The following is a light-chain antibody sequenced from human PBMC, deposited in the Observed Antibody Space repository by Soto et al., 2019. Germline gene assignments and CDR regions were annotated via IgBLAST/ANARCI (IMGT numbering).Light chain of an antibody. CDR1: QSISSY. J-gene: IGKJ2*01. CDR2: AAS. Sequence: DIQMTQSPSSLSASVGDRVTITCRASQSISSYLNWYQQKPGKAPKLLIYAASSLQSGVPSRFSGSGSETDVTLTISSLQPEEFATYYCQQRYSTPQTFGQGTKLEIK. V-gene: IGKV1-39*01. CDR3: QQRYSTPQT.